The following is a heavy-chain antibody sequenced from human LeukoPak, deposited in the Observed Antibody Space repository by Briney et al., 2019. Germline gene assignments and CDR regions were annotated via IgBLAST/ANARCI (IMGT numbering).Heavy chain of an antibody. CDR2: IGKDGSGK. CDR1: GFTFSSYW. CDR3: ARDRDYYAIDY. D-gene: IGHD3-22*01. V-gene: IGHV3-7*01. Sequence: GGSLRLSCAASGFTFSSYWMGWFRQAPGKGLEWVANIGKDGSGKNYVDSVKGRFTISRDNAKNSLYLQMSSLRAEDTAVYYCARDRDYYAIDYWGQGTLVTVSS. J-gene: IGHJ4*02.